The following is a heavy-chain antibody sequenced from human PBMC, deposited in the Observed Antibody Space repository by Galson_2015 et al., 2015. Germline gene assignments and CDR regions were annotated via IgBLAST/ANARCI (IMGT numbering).Heavy chain of an antibody. D-gene: IGHD3-16*02. CDR3: AREYVPYDYIWGSYRYYDAFDI. CDR2: IYHSGST. V-gene: IGHV4-4*02. Sequence: SETLSLTCAVSGGSISSSNWWSWVRQPPGKGLEWIGEIYHSGSTNYNPSLKSRVTISVDKSKNQFSLKLSSVTAADTAVYYCAREYVPYDYIWGSYRYYDAFDIWGQGTMVTVSS. J-gene: IGHJ3*02. CDR1: GGSISSSNW.